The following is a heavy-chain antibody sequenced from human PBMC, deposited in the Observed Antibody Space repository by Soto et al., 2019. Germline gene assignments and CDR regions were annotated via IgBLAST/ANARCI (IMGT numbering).Heavy chain of an antibody. CDR3: ARGERQQQRDY. J-gene: IGHJ4*02. V-gene: IGHV4-4*02. CDR2: NHHSGNS. Sequence: QVQLQESGPGLVKPSGTLSLTCAVSGDSISSDKWWSWVRQPPGKGLEWIGENHHSGNSNYNPSPKRRVIISVHKSKNQFSLNLSSVTDADTAVYYCARGERQQQRDYWGQGTLVTVSS. CDR1: GDSISSDKW. D-gene: IGHD6-25*01.